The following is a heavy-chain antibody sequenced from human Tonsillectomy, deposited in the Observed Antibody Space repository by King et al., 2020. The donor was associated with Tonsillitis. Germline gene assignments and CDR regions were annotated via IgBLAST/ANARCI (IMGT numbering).Heavy chain of an antibody. V-gene: IGHV3-30-3*01. CDR2: ISYDGSNK. D-gene: IGHD2-2*02. CDR3: ARDRNSAGDRNSAGTVVPAAITLGFDY. J-gene: IGHJ4*02. CDR1: GFTFSSYA. Sequence: VQLVESGGGVVQPGRSLRLSCAASGFTFSSYAMHWVRQAPGKGLEWVAVISYDGSNKYYADSVKGRFTISRDNSKNTLYLQMNSLRAEDTAVYYCARDRNSAGDRNSAGTVVPAAITLGFDYWGQGTLVTVSS.